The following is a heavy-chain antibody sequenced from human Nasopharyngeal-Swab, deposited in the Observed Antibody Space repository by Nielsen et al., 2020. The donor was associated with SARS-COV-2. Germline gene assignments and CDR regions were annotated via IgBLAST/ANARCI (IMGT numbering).Heavy chain of an antibody. CDR2: IGIAGDT. Sequence: GESLKISCAASGFTFSTYDMRWVRQGPGKGLEWVSGIGIAGDTSYAGSVKGRFTISRENAKNSMYLQMNSLTAGDTAVYYCARGAFGGDLHYYYGMDVWGQGTTVTVSS. CDR3: ARGAFGGDLHYYYGMDV. D-gene: IGHD3-10*01. J-gene: IGHJ6*02. CDR1: GFTFSTYD. V-gene: IGHV3-13*01.